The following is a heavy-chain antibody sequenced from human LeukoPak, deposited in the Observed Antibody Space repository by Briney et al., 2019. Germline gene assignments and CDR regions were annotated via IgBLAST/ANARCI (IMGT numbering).Heavy chain of an antibody. CDR2: ISTSGGDT. Sequence: PGGSLRLSCAASGFNFRNHAMSWVRQAPEKGLEWVAGISTSGGDTYYPDSVKGRFTISRDNSENMLSLQMNSLRGEDTALYYCVKGYGAFGPRGQGTLVAVSS. CDR1: GFNFRNHA. D-gene: IGHD3-10*01. CDR3: VKGYGAFGP. V-gene: IGHV3-23*01. J-gene: IGHJ5*02.